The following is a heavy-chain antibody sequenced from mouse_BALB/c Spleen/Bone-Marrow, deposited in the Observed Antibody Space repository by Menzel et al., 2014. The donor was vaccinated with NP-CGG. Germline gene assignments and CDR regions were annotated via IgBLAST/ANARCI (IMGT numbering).Heavy chain of an antibody. V-gene: IGHV1-18*01. Sequence: EVLLVESGPELLKPGASVKISCKTSGYTFTDYTLHWVKQSHGKSLEWIGGVNPNIGGTNYNQKFKGKATLTLDKSSSTAYMELRSLTSXXXXVXXCXRXRTAYWGQGTLVTVSA. CDR2: VNPNIGGT. CDR1: GYTFTDYT. CDR3: XRXRTAY. J-gene: IGHJ3*01.